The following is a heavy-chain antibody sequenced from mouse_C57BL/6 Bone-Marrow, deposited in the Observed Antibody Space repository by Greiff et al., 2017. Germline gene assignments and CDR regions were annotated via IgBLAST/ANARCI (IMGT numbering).Heavy chain of an antibody. Sequence: EVKLMESGGGLVQPKGSLKLSCAASGFTFNTYAMHWVRQAPGKGLEWVARIRSKSSNYATYYADSVKDRFTISRDDSQSMLYLQMNNLKTEDTAMYYFVREGDGNYETWFAYWGQGTLVTVSA. CDR3: VREGDGNYETWFAY. V-gene: IGHV10-3*01. CDR2: IRSKSSNYAT. D-gene: IGHD2-1*01. CDR1: GFTFNTYA. J-gene: IGHJ3*01.